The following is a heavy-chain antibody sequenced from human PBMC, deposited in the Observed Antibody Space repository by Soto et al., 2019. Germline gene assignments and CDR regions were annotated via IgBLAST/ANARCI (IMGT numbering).Heavy chain of an antibody. D-gene: IGHD3-22*01. J-gene: IGHJ3*02. CDR2: IKPDGSEK. CDR3: ARGDYHDTSGPFSDAFDI. CDR1: GFTFSTYW. Sequence: EVQLVESGGGLVQPGGSLRLSCVASGFTFSTYWMSWVRQAPGKGLEWVANIKPDGSEKWYVDSVKGRFTISRDNAKNSFYRQMIRLRAEDTALYYCARGDYHDTSGPFSDAFDIWGQGTMVTVSS. V-gene: IGHV3-7*04.